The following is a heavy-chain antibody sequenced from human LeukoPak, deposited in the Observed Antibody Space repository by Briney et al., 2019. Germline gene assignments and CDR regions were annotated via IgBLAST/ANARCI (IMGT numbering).Heavy chain of an antibody. Sequence: ASVKVSCKVSGYTLTELSIHWVRQAPGKGLEWMGGFDPEDGETIYAQRFQGRVTMTEETSTDTAYMELSSLRSEDAAVYYCATVSYYYDSSGYQGYFQHWGQGTPVTVSS. V-gene: IGHV1-24*01. CDR2: FDPEDGET. CDR1: GYTLTELS. CDR3: ATVSYYYDSSGYQGYFQH. J-gene: IGHJ1*01. D-gene: IGHD3-22*01.